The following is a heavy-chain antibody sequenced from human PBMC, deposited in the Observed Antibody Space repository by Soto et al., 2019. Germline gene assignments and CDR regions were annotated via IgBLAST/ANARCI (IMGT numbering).Heavy chain of an antibody. CDR3: SSGWYRVRYYYYYMDV. CDR2: ISGSGGST. Sequence: EVQLLESGGGLVQPGGSLRLSCAASGFTFSSYAMSWVRQAPGKGLEWVSAISGSGGSTYYAASVKGRFTISRDNSKNTLYLQMYSLRAEDTAVYYCSSGWYRVRYYYYYMDVWGKGTTVTVSS. D-gene: IGHD6-19*01. J-gene: IGHJ6*03. CDR1: GFTFSSYA. V-gene: IGHV3-23*01.